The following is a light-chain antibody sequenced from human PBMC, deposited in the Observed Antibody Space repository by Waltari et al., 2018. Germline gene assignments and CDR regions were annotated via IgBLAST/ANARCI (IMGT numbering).Light chain of an antibody. J-gene: IGLJ1*01. CDR1: HPHSGSNT. Sequence: HSVLTQPPSASGTPGQRVTTPCSGSHPHSGSNTGIWYQQLPGTAPKLLIYTNNQRPSGVPDRFSGSKSGTSASLAISGLQSGDEADYYCAAWDDSLRGYVFGTGTKVTVL. CDR2: TNN. CDR3: AAWDDSLRGYV. V-gene: IGLV1-44*01.